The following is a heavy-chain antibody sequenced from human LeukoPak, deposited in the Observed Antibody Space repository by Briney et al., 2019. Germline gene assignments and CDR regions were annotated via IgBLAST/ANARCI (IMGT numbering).Heavy chain of an antibody. CDR1: GFTFSTYG. J-gene: IGHJ4*02. D-gene: IGHD3-10*01. V-gene: IGHV3-30*02. CDR3: ASGLVRGVVVRY. CDR2: IRYDGSNK. Sequence: GGSLRLSCTASGFTFSTYGMHWVRQAPGKGLELVTFIRYDGSNKDYADSVKGRFTISRDNSKNTLYLQMNSLRAEDTAVYYCASGLVRGVVVRYWGQGTLVTVSS.